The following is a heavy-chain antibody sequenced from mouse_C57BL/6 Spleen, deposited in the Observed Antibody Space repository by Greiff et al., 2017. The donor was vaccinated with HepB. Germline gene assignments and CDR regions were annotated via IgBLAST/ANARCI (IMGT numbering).Heavy chain of an antibody. CDR2: ISDGGSYT. CDR1: GFTFSSYA. CDR3: ARDGGNDGFAY. J-gene: IGHJ3*01. D-gene: IGHD2-2*01. V-gene: IGHV5-4*01. Sequence: EVQRVESGGGLVKPGGSLKLSCAASGFTFSSYAMSWVRQTPEKRLEWVATISDGGSYTYYPDNVKGRFTISRDNAKNNLYLQMSHLKSEDTAMYYCARDGGNDGFAYWGQGTLVTVSA.